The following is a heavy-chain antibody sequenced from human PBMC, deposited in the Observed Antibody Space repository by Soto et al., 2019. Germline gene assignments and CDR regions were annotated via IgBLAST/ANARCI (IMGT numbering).Heavy chain of an antibody. CDR1: GGSISSSSYY. CDR3: ARDFWYSSSWYWFDP. D-gene: IGHD6-13*01. J-gene: IGHJ5*02. V-gene: IGHV4-39*07. Sequence: PSETLSLTCTVSGGSISSSSYYWGWIRQPPGKGLEWIGEINHSGSTNYNPSLKSRVTISVDTSKNQFSLKLSSVTAADTAVYYCARDFWYSSSWYWFDPWGQGTLVTVSS. CDR2: INHSGST.